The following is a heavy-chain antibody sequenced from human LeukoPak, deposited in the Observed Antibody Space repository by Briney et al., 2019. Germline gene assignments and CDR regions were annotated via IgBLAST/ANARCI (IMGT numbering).Heavy chain of an antibody. J-gene: IGHJ4*02. CDR1: GGTFSSYA. D-gene: IGHD6-19*01. CDR2: INTNTGNP. Sequence: ASVKVSCKASGGTFSSYAISWVRQAPGQGLEWKGWINTNTGNPTYAQGFTGRFVFSLDTSVSTAYLQISSLKAEDTAVYYCARAESIAVATSFDYWGQGTLVTVSS. V-gene: IGHV7-4-1*02. CDR3: ARAESIAVATSFDY.